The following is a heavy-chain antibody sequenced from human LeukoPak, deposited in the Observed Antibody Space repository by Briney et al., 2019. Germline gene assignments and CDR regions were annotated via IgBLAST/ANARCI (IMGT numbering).Heavy chain of an antibody. CDR2: IYYSGST. J-gene: IGHJ4*02. CDR1: GGSISSYY. CDR3: ARVGLGSYFGYYFDY. D-gene: IGHD1-26*01. V-gene: IGHV4-59*01. Sequence: PSETLSLTCTVSGGSISSYYWSWIRQPPGKGLEWIGYIYYSGSTNYNPSLKSRVTISVDTSKNQFSLKLGSVTAADTAVYYCARVGLGSYFGYYFDYWGQGTLVTVSS.